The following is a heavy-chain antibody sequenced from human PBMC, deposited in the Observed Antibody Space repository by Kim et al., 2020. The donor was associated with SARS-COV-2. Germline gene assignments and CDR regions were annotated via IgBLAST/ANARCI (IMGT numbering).Heavy chain of an antibody. CDR1: GFSFDDSA. CDR3: ARGNYHDSVSLPDYYNRLDV. D-gene: IGHD3-22*01. Sequence: GGSLRLSCAASGFSFDDSAMNWVRQAPGKGLEWLAVISCDGHSTDYEDSVKGRFTISRDNSKRTLFLQMNSLRVEDTGVYYCARGNYHDSVSLPDYYNRLDVWGRGTTVTVSS. V-gene: IGHV3-30*04. J-gene: IGHJ6*02. CDR2: ISCDGHST.